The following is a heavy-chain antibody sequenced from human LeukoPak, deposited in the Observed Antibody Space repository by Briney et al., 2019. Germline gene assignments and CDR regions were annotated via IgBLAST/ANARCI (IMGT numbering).Heavy chain of an antibody. CDR3: ARGRGYQWNDGYWYFDL. CDR1: GITVSSNY. V-gene: IGHV3-66*01. D-gene: IGHD1-1*01. J-gene: IGHJ2*01. Sequence: GGSLRLSCAASGITVSSNYMSWVRQAPGKGPEWVSVIYSGGNTYYADYVKGRFTISRDNYKNTLYLQMNSLRVEDMAVYYCARGRGYQWNDGYWYFDLWGRGTLVTVSS. CDR2: IYSGGNT.